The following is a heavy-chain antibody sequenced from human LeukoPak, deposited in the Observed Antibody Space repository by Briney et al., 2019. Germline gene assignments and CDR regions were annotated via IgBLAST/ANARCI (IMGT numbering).Heavy chain of an antibody. J-gene: IGHJ3*02. D-gene: IGHD3-16*01. CDR3: VKAPLPGAVPIEI. V-gene: IGHV3-64D*06. Sequence: GGSLRLSCSASGFTLSNHAMYWVRQPPGKGLEWVSGISRIGGDTYYADSVKGRFTISRDNSKNTLYLQMSSLRPEDTAMYYCVKAPLPGAVPIEIWGQGTMVTVSS. CDR1: GFTLSNHA. CDR2: ISRIGGDT.